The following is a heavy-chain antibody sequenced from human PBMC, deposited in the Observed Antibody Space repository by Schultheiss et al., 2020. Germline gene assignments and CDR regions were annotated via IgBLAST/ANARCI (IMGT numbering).Heavy chain of an antibody. J-gene: IGHJ6*02. Sequence: GGSLRLSCAASGFTFSSYAMHWVRQAPGKGLEWVAVISYDGSNKYYADSVKGRFTISRDNSKNTLYLQMNSLRAEDTAVYYCAREKAYYYYGMDVWGQGTTVTVS. V-gene: IGHV3-30-3*01. CDR2: ISYDGSNK. CDR3: AREKAYYYYGMDV. CDR1: GFTFSSYA.